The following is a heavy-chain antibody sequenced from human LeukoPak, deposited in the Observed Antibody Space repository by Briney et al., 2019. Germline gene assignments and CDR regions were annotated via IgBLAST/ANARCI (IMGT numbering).Heavy chain of an antibody. CDR2: ILSKAKSYAT. Sequence: GGSLRLSCAASGFTFSGAAMHWVRQASGKGLEWVGRILSKAKSYATAYDASVKGRFTISRDDSKNTVYLQMNSLRAEDTAVYYCASNRGLRYWGQGTLVTVSS. V-gene: IGHV3-73*01. D-gene: IGHD7-27*01. J-gene: IGHJ4*02. CDR3: ASNRGLRY. CDR1: GFTFSGAA.